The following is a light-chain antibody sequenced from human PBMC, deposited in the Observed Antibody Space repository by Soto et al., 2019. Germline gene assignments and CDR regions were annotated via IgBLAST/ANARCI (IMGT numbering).Light chain of an antibody. V-gene: IGLV2-23*02. CDR2: EVS. CDR1: SSDVGSYNL. CDR3: CSSAGGSTFYV. J-gene: IGLJ1*01. Sequence: QSVLTQPASVSGSPGQSITISCTGTSSDVGSYNLVSWYQQHPGKAPKLMIYEVSKRPSGVSNRFSGSKSGNTASLTISGLQAEDEADYYCCSSAGGSTFYVFGTGTKVTVL.